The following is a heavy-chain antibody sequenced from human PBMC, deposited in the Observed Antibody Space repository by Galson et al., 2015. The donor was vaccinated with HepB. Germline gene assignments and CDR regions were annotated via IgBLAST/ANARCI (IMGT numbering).Heavy chain of an antibody. CDR3: ARGKGSGYYYLDY. D-gene: IGHD3-22*01. Sequence: TLSLTCTVSGGSISSGGFYWSWIRQHPEKGLEWIGYIYYSGSTYYNPSLRSRVTISVDTSKSQFSLKLGSVTAADTAVYYCARGKGSGYYYLDYWGQGTLVTVSS. CDR2: IYYSGST. V-gene: IGHV4-31*03. J-gene: IGHJ4*02. CDR1: GGSISSGGFY.